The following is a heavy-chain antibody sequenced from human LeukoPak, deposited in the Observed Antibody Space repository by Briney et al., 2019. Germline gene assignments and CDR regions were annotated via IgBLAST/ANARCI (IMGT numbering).Heavy chain of an antibody. Sequence: SETLSLTCTVSGGSISSSSYYWGWIRQPPGKGLEWIGSIYYSGSTYYNPSLKSRVTISVDTSKNQFSLKLSSVTAADTAVYYCARGPRYCSSTSCYQAPFDYWGQGTLVTVSS. V-gene: IGHV4-39*07. CDR2: IYYSGST. J-gene: IGHJ4*02. CDR3: ARGPRYCSSTSCYQAPFDY. D-gene: IGHD2-2*01. CDR1: GGSISSSSYY.